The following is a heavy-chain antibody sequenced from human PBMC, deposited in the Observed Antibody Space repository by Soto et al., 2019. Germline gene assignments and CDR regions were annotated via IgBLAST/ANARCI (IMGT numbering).Heavy chain of an antibody. V-gene: IGHV1-69*01. J-gene: IGHJ5*02. Sequence: QVQLVQSGAEVKKPGSSVKVSCKASGGTFSSYAISWVRQAPGQGLGWMGGIIPIFGTANYAQKFQGRVTITADESTSTAYKELRSLRSEDTAVYYCARGGQGCSWKNWFEPWGQGTLVTVSS. CDR2: IIPIFGTA. CDR3: ARGGQGCSWKNWFEP. CDR1: GGTFSSYA. D-gene: IGHD6-13*01.